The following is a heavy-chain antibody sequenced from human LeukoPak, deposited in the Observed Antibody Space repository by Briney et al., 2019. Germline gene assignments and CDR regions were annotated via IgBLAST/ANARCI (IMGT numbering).Heavy chain of an antibody. V-gene: IGHV4-34*01. Sequence: PSETLSLTCAVYGGSFSGYYWSWIRQPPGKGLEWIGEINHRGSTNYNPSLKTRVTISVDTSKNQFSLKLSPVTAADTAVYYCARAPYGSGSYGIIGSRFVYWGQGTLVTVSS. D-gene: IGHD3-10*01. CDR2: INHRGST. CDR1: GGSFSGYY. CDR3: ARAPYGSGSYGIIGSRFVY. J-gene: IGHJ4*02.